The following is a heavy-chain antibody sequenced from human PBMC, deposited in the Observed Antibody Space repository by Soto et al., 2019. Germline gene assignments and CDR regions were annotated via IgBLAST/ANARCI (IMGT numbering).Heavy chain of an antibody. Sequence: PGGSLRLSCAASGFTVSSNYMSWVRQAPGKGLEWVSVIYSGGSTYYADSVKGRFTISRDNSKNTLYLQMNSLRAEDTAVYYCATMGVGITIFGVVINSGGFDYWGQGTLVTVSS. J-gene: IGHJ4*02. CDR1: GFTVSSNY. CDR3: ATMGVGITIFGVVINSGGFDY. CDR2: IYSGGST. V-gene: IGHV3-53*01. D-gene: IGHD3-3*01.